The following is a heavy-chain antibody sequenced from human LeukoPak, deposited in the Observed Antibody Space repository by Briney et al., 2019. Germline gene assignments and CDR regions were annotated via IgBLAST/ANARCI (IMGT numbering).Heavy chain of an antibody. D-gene: IGHD3-22*01. J-gene: IGHJ3*02. Sequence: SETLSLTCTVSGYSISTSYYWGWIRQPPGKGLEWIGSIYHSGNTYYNPSLKSRVTISVDTSKNQFSLKLNSVTAADTAVYYCARDRSSGYYSDAFDIWGQGTMVTVSS. CDR1: GYSISTSYY. CDR3: ARDRSSGYYSDAFDI. CDR2: IYHSGNT. V-gene: IGHV4-38-2*02.